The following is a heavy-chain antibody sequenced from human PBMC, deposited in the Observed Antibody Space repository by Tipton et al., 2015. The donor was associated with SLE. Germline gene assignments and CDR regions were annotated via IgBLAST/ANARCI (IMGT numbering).Heavy chain of an antibody. CDR1: GYTFTSYA. V-gene: IGHV1-3*01. D-gene: IGHD3-10*01. CDR2: INAGNGNT. J-gene: IGHJ4*02. CDR3: ARGEGLLWFGEFDY. Sequence: QLVQSGAEVKKPGASVKVSCKASGYTFTSYAMHWVRQAPGQRLEWMGWINAGNGNTKYSQKFQGRVTITRDTSASTAYMELSSLRSEDTAVYYCARGEGLLWFGEFDYWGQGTLVAVAS.